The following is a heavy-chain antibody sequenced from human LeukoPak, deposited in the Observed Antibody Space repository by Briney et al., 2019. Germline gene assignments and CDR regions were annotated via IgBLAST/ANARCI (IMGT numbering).Heavy chain of an antibody. CDR3: ARNSGSFQTYYFDY. CDR2: IYYSGST. D-gene: IGHD1-26*01. V-gene: IGHV4-59*01. J-gene: IGHJ4*02. Sequence: SETLSLTCTVSGGSISSYYWSWIRQPPGKGLEWIGYIYYSGSTNYNPFLKSRVTISVDTSKNQFSLKLSSVTAADTAVYYCARNSGSFQTYYFDYWGQGTLVTVSS. CDR1: GGSISSYY.